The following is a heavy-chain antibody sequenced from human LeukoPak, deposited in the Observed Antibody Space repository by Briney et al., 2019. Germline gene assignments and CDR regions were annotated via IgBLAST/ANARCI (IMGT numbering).Heavy chain of an antibody. CDR1: GYTLTEVS. D-gene: IGHD3-22*01. CDR3: ATTSSGYQRSEE. V-gene: IGHV1-24*01. Sequence: VSVKVSCKVSGYTLTEVSMHWVRQAPGKGLEWMGGFDPEDGETIYAQKFQGRVTMTEDTSTDTAYMELSSLRSEDTAVYYRATTSSGYQRSEEWGQGTLVTVSS. J-gene: IGHJ4*02. CDR2: FDPEDGET.